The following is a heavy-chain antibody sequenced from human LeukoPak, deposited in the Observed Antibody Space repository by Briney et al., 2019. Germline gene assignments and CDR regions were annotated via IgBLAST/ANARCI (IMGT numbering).Heavy chain of an antibody. CDR3: ASAGPRLYTIRYFEY. CDR2: FDAEDGVT. Sequence: ASVKVSCKVSGYNVTELSMHWVRQAPGKGPGWRGGFDAEDGVTIYAQKYQARVTMTEDTATDTAYMELSTLRSEDTAVYYCASAGPRLYTIRYFEYWGQGTLVTVSS. J-gene: IGHJ4*02. D-gene: IGHD3-16*01. CDR1: GYNVTELS. V-gene: IGHV1-24*01.